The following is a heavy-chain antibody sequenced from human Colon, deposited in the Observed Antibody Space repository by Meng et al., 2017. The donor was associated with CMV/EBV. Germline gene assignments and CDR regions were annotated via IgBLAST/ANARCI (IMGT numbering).Heavy chain of an antibody. J-gene: IGHJ6*02. V-gene: IGHV4-61*03. CDR3: ARSTIQSFAYGLNV. CDR2: ITYTGSS. D-gene: IGHD3-10*01. CDR1: GGSVSGGIYY. Sequence: GSLRLSCSVSGGSVSGGIYYWSWIRQPPGKGLEWLGYITYTGSSKYNPSVKGRVTISSGTSKNHISLKLTSVTAADMAVYYCARSTIQSFAYGLNVWGLGTTVTVSS.